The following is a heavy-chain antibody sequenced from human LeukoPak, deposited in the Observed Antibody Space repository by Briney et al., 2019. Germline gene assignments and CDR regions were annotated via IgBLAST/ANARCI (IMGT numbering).Heavy chain of an antibody. V-gene: IGHV1-69*04. CDR1: AYTFTSYG. Sequence: GASVKVSCKASAYTFTSYGISWVRQAPGQGLEWMGRIIPILGIANYAQKFQGRVTITADKSTSTAYMELSSLRSEDTAVYYCARARIAVAGALGYWGQGTLVTVSS. D-gene: IGHD6-19*01. CDR3: ARARIAVAGALGY. J-gene: IGHJ4*02. CDR2: IIPILGIA.